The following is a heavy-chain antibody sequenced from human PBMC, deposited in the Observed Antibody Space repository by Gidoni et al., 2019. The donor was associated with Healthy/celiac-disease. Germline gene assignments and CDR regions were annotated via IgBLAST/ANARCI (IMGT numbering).Heavy chain of an antibody. CDR1: GFTFSAYY. Sequence: QVQLVESGGGLVKPGGSLRLSCAASGFTFSAYYMSGIRQAPGKGLEWVSYISSSSSYTNYADSVKGRFTISRDNAKNSLYLQMNSLRAEDTAVYYCARGKGERGYSGYDAFDIWGQGTMVTVSS. CDR3: ARGKGERGYSGYDAFDI. J-gene: IGHJ3*02. V-gene: IGHV3-11*06. CDR2: ISSSSSYT. D-gene: IGHD5-12*01.